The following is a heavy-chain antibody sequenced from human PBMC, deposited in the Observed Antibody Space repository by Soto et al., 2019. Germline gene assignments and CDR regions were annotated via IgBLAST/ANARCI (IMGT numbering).Heavy chain of an antibody. CDR3: ARAAPRYCSGGSCYSGRDY. Sequence: GGSLRLSCATSGFKFSSFGMHWVRQAPGKGLEWVAVISYDGSNGYYADSVKGRFSISRDNSKNTLYLQLNSLRPEDTAVYYCARAAPRYCSGGSCYSGRDYWGQGTLVTVSS. D-gene: IGHD2-15*01. J-gene: IGHJ4*02. V-gene: IGHV3-30*03. CDR2: ISYDGSNG. CDR1: GFKFSSFG.